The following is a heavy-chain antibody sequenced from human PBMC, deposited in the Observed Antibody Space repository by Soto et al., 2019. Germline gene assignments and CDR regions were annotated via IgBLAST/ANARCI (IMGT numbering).Heavy chain of an antibody. CDR2: IGSSGKST. J-gene: IGHJ4*02. V-gene: IGHV3-23*01. D-gene: IGHD5-12*01. Sequence: PGGSLRLSCAASGFLLSNYAMTWVRQAPGKGLEWVSTIGSSGKSTFYADSVKGRFTTSRDDSKNTLYLQMSNLRADDTAVYYCAKGKYSGSWYFDYWGQGALVTVSS. CDR3: AKGKYSGSWYFDY. CDR1: GFLLSNYA.